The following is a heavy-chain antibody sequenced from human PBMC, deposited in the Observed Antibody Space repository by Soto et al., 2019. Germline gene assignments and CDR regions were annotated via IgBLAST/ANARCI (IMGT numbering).Heavy chain of an antibody. Sequence: GGSLRLSCAASGFTFDDYAMHWVRQAPGKGLEWVSGISWNSGSIGYADSVKGRFAISRDNAKNSLYLQMNSLRAEDTALYYCAKDLTLDYWGQGTLVTVSS. V-gene: IGHV3-9*01. CDR1: GFTFDDYA. CDR2: ISWNSGSI. J-gene: IGHJ4*02. CDR3: AKDLTLDY.